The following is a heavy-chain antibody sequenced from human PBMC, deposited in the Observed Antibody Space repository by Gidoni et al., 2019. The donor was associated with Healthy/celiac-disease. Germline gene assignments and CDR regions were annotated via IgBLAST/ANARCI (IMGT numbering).Heavy chain of an antibody. Sequence: QVQLVVSGGGVVQPARSLRLSCSASGFIFSSYAMHGVRQAPGKGLEWVAVISYDGSNKDYADTVKGRFTISRDNSKKTLYLQMNSLRAEDTAVYYCAREGGDVVVTAILDYWGQGTLVTVSS. J-gene: IGHJ4*02. D-gene: IGHD2-21*02. CDR1: GFIFSSYA. CDR3: AREGGDVVVTAILDY. V-gene: IGHV3-30-3*01. CDR2: ISYDGSNK.